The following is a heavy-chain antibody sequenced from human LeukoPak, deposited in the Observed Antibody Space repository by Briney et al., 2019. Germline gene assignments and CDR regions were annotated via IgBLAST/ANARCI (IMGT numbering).Heavy chain of an antibody. Sequence: PGRSLRLSCAASGFTFSNYGMHWVRQAPGKGLEGVAIISYEGSIKYYADSVKGRFTISRDNSNNNLYLQMNSLRAEDTAIYYCAKSGARYCTGGSCYFDYWGQGTLVTVSS. D-gene: IGHD2-15*01. CDR1: GFTFSNYG. V-gene: IGHV3-30*18. J-gene: IGHJ4*02. CDR3: AKSGARYCTGGSCYFDY. CDR2: ISYEGSIK.